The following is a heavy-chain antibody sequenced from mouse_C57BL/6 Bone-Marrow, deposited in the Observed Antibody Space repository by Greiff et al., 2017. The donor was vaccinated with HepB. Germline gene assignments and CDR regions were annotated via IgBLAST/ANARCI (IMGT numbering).Heavy chain of an antibody. D-gene: IGHD1-1*01. CDR2: ISNGGGST. Sequence: EVKLMESGGGLVQPGGSLKLSCAASGFTFSDYYMYWVRQTPEKRLEWVAYISNGGGSTYYPDTVKGRFTISRDNAKNTLYLQMSRLKSEDTAMYYCARRDYYGSSYVGFAYWGQGTLVTVSA. J-gene: IGHJ3*01. V-gene: IGHV5-12*01. CDR1: GFTFSDYY. CDR3: ARRDYYGSSYVGFAY.